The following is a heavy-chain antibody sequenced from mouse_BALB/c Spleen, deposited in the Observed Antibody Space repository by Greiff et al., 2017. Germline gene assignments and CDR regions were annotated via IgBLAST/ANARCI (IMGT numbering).Heavy chain of an antibody. CDR3: ARTTVVATRYAMDY. Sequence: EVMLVESGGDLVKPGGSLKLSCAASGFTFSSYGMSWVRQTPDKRLEWVATISSGGSYTYYPDSVKGRFTISRDNAKNTLYLQMSSLKSEDTAMYYCARTTVVATRYAMDYWGQGTSVTVSS. CDR1: GFTFSSYG. D-gene: IGHD1-1*01. V-gene: IGHV5-6*01. J-gene: IGHJ4*01. CDR2: ISSGGSYT.